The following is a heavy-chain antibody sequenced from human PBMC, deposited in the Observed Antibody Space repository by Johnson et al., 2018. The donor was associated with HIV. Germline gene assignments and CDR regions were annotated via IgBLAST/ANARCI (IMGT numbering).Heavy chain of an antibody. CDR3: AKDIRGITMIPHAFDI. D-gene: IGHD3-22*01. CDR2: ISWNSGSI. CDR1: GFIFDDYG. V-gene: IGHV3-9*01. J-gene: IGHJ3*02. Sequence: VQLVESGGGLVQPGGSLRLSCAASGFIFDDYGMSWVRQAPGKGLEWVSGISWNSGSIGYADSVKGRFPISRANAKNSLYLQMNSLRAEDTALYYCAKDIRGITMIPHAFDIWGQGTMVTVSS.